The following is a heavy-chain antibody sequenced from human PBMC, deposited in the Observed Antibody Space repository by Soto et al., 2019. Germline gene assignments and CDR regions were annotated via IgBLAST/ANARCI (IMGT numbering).Heavy chain of an antibody. CDR2: INSDGSST. CDR3: ARGTSWPYYFNY. J-gene: IGHJ4*02. Sequence: PGGSLRLSCAASGFTFSSYWMHWVRQAPGKGLVWVSRINSDGSSTSYADSVKGRFTISRDNAKNSLYPQMNSLRAEDTAVYYCARGTSWPYYFNYWGQGTLVTVSS. D-gene: IGHD2-2*01. CDR1: GFTFSSYW. V-gene: IGHV3-74*01.